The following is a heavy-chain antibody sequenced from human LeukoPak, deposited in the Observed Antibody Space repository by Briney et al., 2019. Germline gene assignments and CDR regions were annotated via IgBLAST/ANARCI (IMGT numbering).Heavy chain of an antibody. Sequence: SVKVSCKASGGTFSSYAISWVRQAPGQGLEWMGGIIPIFGTANYAQKFQGRVTITADESTSTAYMELSSLRSEDTAVYYCARVLRDDYVWGGYRSVFDYWGQGTLVTVSS. V-gene: IGHV1-69*13. J-gene: IGHJ4*02. CDR1: GGTFSSYA. CDR2: IIPIFGTA. CDR3: ARVLRDDYVWGGYRSVFDY. D-gene: IGHD3-16*02.